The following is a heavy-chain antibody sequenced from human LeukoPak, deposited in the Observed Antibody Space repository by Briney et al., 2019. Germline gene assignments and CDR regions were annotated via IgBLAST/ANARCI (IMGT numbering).Heavy chain of an antibody. CDR2: IYPGDSET. J-gene: IGHJ4*02. Sequence: GESLKISCKGSGYSFTSYWIGWVRQMPGKGLEWVGSIYPGDSETRYSPSFQGQVTISADKSISTAYLQWSSLKAPDTAIYYCARLYDTSGYNFDYWGQGTLVTVSS. D-gene: IGHD3-22*01. V-gene: IGHV5-51*01. CDR3: ARLYDTSGYNFDY. CDR1: GYSFTSYW.